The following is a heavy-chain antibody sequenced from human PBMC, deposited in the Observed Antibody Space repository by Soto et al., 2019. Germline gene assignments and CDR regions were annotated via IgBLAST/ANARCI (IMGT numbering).Heavy chain of an antibody. Sequence: SEKVSCKASGGTFSSYAISWVRQAPGQGLEWMGGIIPIFGTANYAQKFQGRVTITADESTSTAYMELSSLRSEDTAVYYCAIPYDSGGYYYPSDYWGQGTLVTVSS. CDR2: IIPIFGTA. V-gene: IGHV1-69*13. CDR1: GGTFSSYA. J-gene: IGHJ4*02. D-gene: IGHD3-22*01. CDR3: AIPYDSGGYYYPSDY.